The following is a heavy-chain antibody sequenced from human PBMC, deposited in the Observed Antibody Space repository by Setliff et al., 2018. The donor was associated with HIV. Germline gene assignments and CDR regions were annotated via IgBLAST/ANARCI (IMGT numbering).Heavy chain of an antibody. V-gene: IGHV4-39*07. D-gene: IGHD3-10*01. CDR2: IFSSGST. CDR3: ARGRKWFGITN. Sequence: PSETLSLTCTVSGGSISSGDYYWGWIRQPPGKGLQWIGHIFSSGSTYYNPSLRSRVTISVDTSKNQFSLKLSSVTAADTAVYYCARGRKWFGITNWGQGTLVTVSS. CDR1: GGSISSGDYY. J-gene: IGHJ4*02.